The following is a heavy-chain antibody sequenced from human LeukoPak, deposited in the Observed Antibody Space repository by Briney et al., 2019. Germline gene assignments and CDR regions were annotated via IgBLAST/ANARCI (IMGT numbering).Heavy chain of an antibody. V-gene: IGHV1-2*02. CDR1: GYTFTGYY. D-gene: IGHD1-26*01. CDR3: ASSHIVGATAFDY. J-gene: IGHJ4*02. CDR2: INPNSGGT. Sequence: ASVKVSCKASGYTFTGYYMHWVRQAPGQGLEWMGWINPNSGGTNYAQRFQGRVTMTRDTSISTAYMELSRLRSDDTAVYYCASSHIVGATAFDYWGQGTLVTVSS.